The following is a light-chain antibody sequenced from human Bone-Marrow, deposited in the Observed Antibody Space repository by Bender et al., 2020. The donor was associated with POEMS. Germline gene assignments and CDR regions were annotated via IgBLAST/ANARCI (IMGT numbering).Light chain of an antibody. J-gene: IGLJ2*01. CDR2: DVT. CDR3: VSYSLSDTVV. CDR1: SRDVGGYDY. Sequence: QFALTQPASVSGSPGQSITVSCTGTSRDVGGYDYVSWYQQHPGKAPKLLIYDVTNRPSGVSTRFSAPKSGRTASLTISGLQPEGEAAYYCVSYSLSDTVVFVGGTKVTVL. V-gene: IGLV2-14*03.